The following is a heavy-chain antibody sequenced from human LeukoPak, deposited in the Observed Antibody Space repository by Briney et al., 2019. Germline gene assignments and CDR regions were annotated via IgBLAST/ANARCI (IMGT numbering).Heavy chain of an antibody. Sequence: SVNVSCKASGGIFSSCAISGVRQARGQGLEWVGGILSIFGTENYAQKFQGRVTISAEESTRTAYMSVSSLRCEDRSGYFCARDLFSNCDFWPNWFDPWGQGTLVTVSS. CDR2: ILSIFGTE. J-gene: IGHJ5*02. CDR1: GGIFSSCA. D-gene: IGHD3-3*01. V-gene: IGHV1-69*01. CDR3: ARDLFSNCDFWPNWFDP.